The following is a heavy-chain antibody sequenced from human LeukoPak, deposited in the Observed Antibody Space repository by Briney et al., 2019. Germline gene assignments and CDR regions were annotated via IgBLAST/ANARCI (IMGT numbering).Heavy chain of an antibody. CDR2: IYYSGST. Sequence: PSETLSLTCTVSGGSISSSSYYWGWIRQPPGEGLEWIGSIYYSGSTYYNPSLKSRVTISVDTSKNQFSLKLSSVTAADTAVYDCARPGNHPRFIAAAGTGPYNWFDPWGQGTLVTVFS. J-gene: IGHJ5*02. CDR1: GGSISSSSYY. V-gene: IGHV4-39*01. CDR3: ARPGNHPRFIAAAGTGPYNWFDP. D-gene: IGHD6-13*01.